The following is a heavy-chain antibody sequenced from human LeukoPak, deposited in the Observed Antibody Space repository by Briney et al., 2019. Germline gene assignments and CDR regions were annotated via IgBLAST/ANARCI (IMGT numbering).Heavy chain of an antibody. D-gene: IGHD5-18*01. CDR2: INPNSGGT. CDR3: ARGGVDTAMVISVY. CDR1: GYTFTGYY. V-gene: IGHV1-2*02. Sequence: GASVKVSCKASGYTFTGYYMHWVRQAPGQGLGWMGWINPNSGGTNYAQKFQGRGTMTRDTSISTAYMELSRLRSDDTAVYYCARGGVDTAMVISVYWGQGTLVTVSS. J-gene: IGHJ4*02.